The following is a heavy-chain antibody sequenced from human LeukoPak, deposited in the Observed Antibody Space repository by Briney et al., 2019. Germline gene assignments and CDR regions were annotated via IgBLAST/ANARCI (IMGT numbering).Heavy chain of an antibody. CDR2: ISGSGGST. V-gene: IGHV3-23*01. D-gene: IGHD5-12*01. Sequence: GGSLRLSCAASGFTFSSYAVSWVRQAPGKGLEWVSAISGSGGSTYYADSVKGRFTISRDNSKNTLYLQMNSLRAEDTPVYYCAKDPTTSGYSGYSGGQGTLVTVSS. J-gene: IGHJ4*02. CDR1: GFTFSSYA. CDR3: AKDPTTSGYSGYS.